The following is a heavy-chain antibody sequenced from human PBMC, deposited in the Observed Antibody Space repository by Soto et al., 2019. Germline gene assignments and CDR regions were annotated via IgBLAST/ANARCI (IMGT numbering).Heavy chain of an antibody. D-gene: IGHD1-26*01. Sequence: EVLLLESGGGLVQPGGSLRLSCAASGFTFSSYAMSWVRQAPGKGLEWVSALSGSGGSTYYADSVKGRFTISRDNSKTTLYLQIRGLRGEETAVYDCAIPWELVDYWGQGTLVTVSS. V-gene: IGHV3-23*01. CDR2: LSGSGGST. CDR3: AIPWELVDY. J-gene: IGHJ4*02. CDR1: GFTFSSYA.